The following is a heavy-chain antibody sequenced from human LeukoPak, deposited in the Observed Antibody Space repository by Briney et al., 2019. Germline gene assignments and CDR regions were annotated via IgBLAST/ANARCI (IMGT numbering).Heavy chain of an antibody. V-gene: IGHV4-59*01. CDR3: AREEQWLVTALDI. Sequence: SETLSLTCTVSGGSISSYYWSWIRQPPGKGLEWIGYIYYSGSTNYNPSLKSRVTISVDTSKNQFSLKLSSVTAADTAVYYCAREEQWLVTALDIWGQGTMVTVSS. J-gene: IGHJ3*02. CDR1: GGSISSYY. D-gene: IGHD6-19*01. CDR2: IYYSGST.